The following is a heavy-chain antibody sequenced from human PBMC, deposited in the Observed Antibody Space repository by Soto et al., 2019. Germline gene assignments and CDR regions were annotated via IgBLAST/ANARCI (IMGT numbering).Heavy chain of an antibody. CDR2: ISGSGGST. J-gene: IGHJ4*02. D-gene: IGHD3-10*01. Sequence: EVQLLESGGGLVQPGGSLRLSCAASGFTFSSYAMSWVRQAPGKGLEWVSAISGSGGSTYYADSGKGRFTISRDNSKNTLYLQMNSLRAEGTAVYYCANGGNYYGSGSYYPFDYWGQGTLVTVSS. CDR1: GFTFSSYA. CDR3: ANGGNYYGSGSYYPFDY. V-gene: IGHV3-23*01.